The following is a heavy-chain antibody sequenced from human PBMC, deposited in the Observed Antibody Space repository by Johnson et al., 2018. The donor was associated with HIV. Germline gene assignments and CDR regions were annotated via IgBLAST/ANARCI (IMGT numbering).Heavy chain of an antibody. J-gene: IGHJ3*02. CDR2: ISYDGSNK. CDR1: GFTFSSYG. V-gene: IGHV3-30*19. D-gene: IGHD2-2*01. CDR3: ALRTSWSIAFDI. Sequence: QVQLVESGGGVIRPGGSLRLSCAASGFTFSSYGMHWVRQAPGKGLEWVAVISYDGSNKYYADSVKGRFNISRDNSKNTLYLQMNSLRADDTAMYYCALRTSWSIAFDIWGQGTMVTVSS.